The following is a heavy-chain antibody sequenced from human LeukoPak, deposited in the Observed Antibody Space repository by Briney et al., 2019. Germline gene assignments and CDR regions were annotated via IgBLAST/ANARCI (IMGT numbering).Heavy chain of an antibody. V-gene: IGHV1-2*02. CDR1: GYTFTGYY. Sequence: GASVKVSCKASGYTFTGYYMHWVRQAPGQGLEWMGWINPNSGGTNYAQKFQGRATMTRDTSISTAYMELSSLRSEDTAVYYCARARRHYYYMDVWGKGTTVTISS. J-gene: IGHJ6*03. CDR2: INPNSGGT. CDR3: ARARRHYYYMDV.